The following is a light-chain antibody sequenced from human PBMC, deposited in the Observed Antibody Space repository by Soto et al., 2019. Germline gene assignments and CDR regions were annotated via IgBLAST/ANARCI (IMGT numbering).Light chain of an antibody. V-gene: IGKV3-11*01. Sequence: EIVLTQSPATLSLSPGERATLSCRASQSVSSYLAWYQQKPGQAPRLLIYDASNRVTGIPARFSGSGSGTAFTLTIRSLEPEDFAVYYCQQRSNWPPWTFGQGTKVEIK. J-gene: IGKJ1*01. CDR1: QSVSSY. CDR3: QQRSNWPPWT. CDR2: DAS.